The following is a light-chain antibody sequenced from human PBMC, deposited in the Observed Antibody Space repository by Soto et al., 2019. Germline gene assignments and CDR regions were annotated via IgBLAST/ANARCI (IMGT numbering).Light chain of an antibody. CDR2: DAS. CDR1: QVISSW. V-gene: IGKV1-12*01. Sequence: DIQMTQSPSSASASVGDRVTSTCRASQVISSWLAWYQQKPEKAPKLVIYDASSLQSGVPSSFSGSGSGTDFTLTIGSLHPEDFAPYECQQANSFPLTFGGGPQVEI. J-gene: IGKJ4*01. CDR3: QQANSFPLT.